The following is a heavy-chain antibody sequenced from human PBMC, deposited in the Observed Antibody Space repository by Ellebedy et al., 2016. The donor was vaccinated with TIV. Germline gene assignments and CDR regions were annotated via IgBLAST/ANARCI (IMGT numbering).Heavy chain of an antibody. CDR2: INHSGST. CDR1: GGSFSGYY. D-gene: IGHD6-19*01. V-gene: IGHV4-34*01. Sequence: SETLSLTXAVYGGSFSGYYWSWIRQPPGKGLEWIGEINHSGSTNYNPSLKSRVTISVDTSKNQFSLKLSSVTAADTAVYYCARQQWLVRRNWFDPWGQGTLVTVSS. J-gene: IGHJ5*02. CDR3: ARQQWLVRRNWFDP.